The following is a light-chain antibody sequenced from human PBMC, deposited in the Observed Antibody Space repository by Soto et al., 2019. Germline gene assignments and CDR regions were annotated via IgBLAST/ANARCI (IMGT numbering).Light chain of an antibody. CDR2: GAS. CDR3: QHYNNWPPLT. CDR1: QSVSSN. V-gene: IGKV3-15*01. J-gene: IGKJ4*01. Sequence: EIVMTQSPATLSVSPGERATLSCRASQSVSSNLAWYQQKPGQAPRLLIYGASTSATGIPARFSGSGSGTEFTLTISSLQSEDFAVYYCQHYNNWPPLTFGGGTKVEIK.